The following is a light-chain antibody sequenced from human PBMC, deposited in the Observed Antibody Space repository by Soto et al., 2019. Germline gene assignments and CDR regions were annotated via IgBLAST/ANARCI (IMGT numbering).Light chain of an antibody. CDR3: QHRSNWRMYT. V-gene: IGKV3-11*01. Sequence: ELVLTQSPATLSLSPGERATLSCRASQSVAGYLAWYQQKPGQGPRLLIYDTSNRATGAPPRFSGSGSATDFTPTISSLEPEDFAIYYCQHRSNWRMYTFGQGTKLEIK. CDR2: DTS. J-gene: IGKJ2*01. CDR1: QSVAGY.